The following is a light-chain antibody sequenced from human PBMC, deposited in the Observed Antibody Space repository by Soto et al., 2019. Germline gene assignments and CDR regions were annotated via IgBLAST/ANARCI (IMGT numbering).Light chain of an antibody. J-gene: IGLJ1*01. CDR1: SSDVGSSNG. Sequence: QSALTQPPSVSGSPGQSVAISCTGTSSDVGSSNGVSWYQQPPGTAPKLMIYDVSNRPSGVPDRFSGSKSGNTASLTISGLRAEDEADYYCSSYTSSNTYVFGTGTKLTVL. V-gene: IGLV2-18*02. CDR3: SSYTSSNTYV. CDR2: DVS.